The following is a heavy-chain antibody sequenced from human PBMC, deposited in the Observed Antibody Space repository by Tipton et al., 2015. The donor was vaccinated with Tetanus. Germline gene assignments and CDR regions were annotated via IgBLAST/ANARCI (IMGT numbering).Heavy chain of an antibody. D-gene: IGHD1-26*01. CDR1: GGSISSGGHY. Sequence: TLSLTCTVSGGSISSGGHYWSWIRQHPGKGLEWIGDIYYSGTTGYNPSLKSRVTISVDTSKNQFSLKLKSVTAADTAVYYCARDQARGARGWNYFDHWGQGTLVTVSS. CDR2: IYYSGTT. J-gene: IGHJ4*02. V-gene: IGHV4-31*03. CDR3: ARDQARGARGWNYFDH.